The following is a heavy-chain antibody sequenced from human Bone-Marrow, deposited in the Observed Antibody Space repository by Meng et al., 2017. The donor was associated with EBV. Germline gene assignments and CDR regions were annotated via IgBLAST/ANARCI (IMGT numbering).Heavy chain of an antibody. Sequence: QLQQWGAGLLKPSETLALTCAVYGGSFSGYYWSWIRQPPGKGLEWIGEINHSGSTNYNPSLKSRVTISVDTSKNQFSLKLSSVTAADTAVYYCARPPTGRGSYLDYWGQGTLVTVSS. CDR3: ARPPTGRGSYLDY. D-gene: IGHD3-16*01. J-gene: IGHJ4*02. V-gene: IGHV4-34*01. CDR1: GGSFSGYY. CDR2: INHSGST.